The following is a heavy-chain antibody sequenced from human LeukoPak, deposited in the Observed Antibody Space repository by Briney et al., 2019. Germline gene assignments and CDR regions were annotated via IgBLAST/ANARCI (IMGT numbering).Heavy chain of an antibody. V-gene: IGHV4-59*01. Sequence: MPSETLSLTCTVSGGSISSYYWSWIRQPPGKGLEWIGYIYYSGSTNYNPSLKSRVTISADTSKNQFSLKLSSVTAADTAVYYCARVGYSSSWFYYYYMDVWGKGTTVTVSS. CDR3: ARVGYSSSWFYYYYMDV. CDR1: GGSISSYY. CDR2: IYYSGST. J-gene: IGHJ6*03. D-gene: IGHD6-13*01.